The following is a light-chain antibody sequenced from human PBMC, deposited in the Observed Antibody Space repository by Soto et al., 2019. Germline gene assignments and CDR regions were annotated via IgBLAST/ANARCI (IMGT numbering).Light chain of an antibody. CDR1: SFNIGSNA. Sequence: QSVLTQPPSASGTPGQRVTISCSGSSFNIGSNAVNWYQQLPGTAPKLIIYSNNQRPSGVPDRFSGSKSGTSASLAISGLQSEDEADYYCAAWDDSLNGVVFGGGTKLTVL. CDR3: AAWDDSLNGVV. J-gene: IGLJ2*01. CDR2: SNN. V-gene: IGLV1-44*01.